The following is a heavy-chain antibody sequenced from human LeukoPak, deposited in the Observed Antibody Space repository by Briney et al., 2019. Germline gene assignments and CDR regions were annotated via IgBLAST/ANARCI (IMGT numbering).Heavy chain of an antibody. J-gene: IGHJ4*02. Sequence: PGGSLRLSCAASGFTFSSYGMHWVRQAPGKGLEWVAVISYDGSNKYYADSVKGRFTISRDNSKNTLYLQVNSLRAEDTAVYYCAKDRSREHYVTRYYFDYWGQGTLVTVSS. CDR3: AKDRSREHYVTRYYFDY. V-gene: IGHV3-30*18. CDR1: GFTFSSYG. D-gene: IGHD3-16*01. CDR2: ISYDGSNK.